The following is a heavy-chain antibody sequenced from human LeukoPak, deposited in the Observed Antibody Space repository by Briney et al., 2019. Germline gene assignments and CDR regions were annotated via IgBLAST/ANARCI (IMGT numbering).Heavy chain of an antibody. CDR1: GFTFSSYW. V-gene: IGHV3-74*01. CDR3: ARDHNYYDSSGYYRELTNWFDP. J-gene: IGHJ5*02. D-gene: IGHD3-22*01. Sequence: GGSLRLSCAASGFTFSSYWMHWVRQAPGRGLVWVSRINSDGSSTSYADSVKGRFTISRDNAKNTLYLQMNSLRAEDTAVYYCARDHNYYDSSGYYRELTNWFDPWGQGTLVTVSS. CDR2: INSDGSST.